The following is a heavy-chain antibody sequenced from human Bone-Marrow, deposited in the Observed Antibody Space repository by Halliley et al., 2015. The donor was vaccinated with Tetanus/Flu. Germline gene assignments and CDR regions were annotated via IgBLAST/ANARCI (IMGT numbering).Heavy chain of an antibody. Sequence: SLRLSCAASGFTFSSYAMSWVRQAPGKGLEWVSSISGSGDRAYYADSVRGRFTFSRDNSKNTLYLQMNSLGGEDAAVYYCAKDWVGKGDHWGQGTRVTVSS. CDR2: ISGSGDRA. V-gene: IGHV3-23*01. CDR1: GFTFSSYA. CDR3: AKDWVGKGDH. J-gene: IGHJ4*02. D-gene: IGHD1-26*01.